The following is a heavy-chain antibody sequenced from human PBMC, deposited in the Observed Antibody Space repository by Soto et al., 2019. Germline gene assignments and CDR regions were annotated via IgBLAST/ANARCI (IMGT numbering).Heavy chain of an antibody. CDR3: ARGVSNTIFGVVSRGAGYYCYMDV. D-gene: IGHD3-3*01. Sequence: GGSLRLSCAASGFTFSDYYMSWIRRAPGKGLEWVSYISSGDSTIYYADSVKGRFTISRDNAKKSLYLQMNSLRAEDTAVYYCARGVSNTIFGVVSRGAGYYCYMDVWGKGTTVTVSS. CDR1: GFTFSDYY. V-gene: IGHV3-11*01. J-gene: IGHJ6*03. CDR2: ISSGDSTI.